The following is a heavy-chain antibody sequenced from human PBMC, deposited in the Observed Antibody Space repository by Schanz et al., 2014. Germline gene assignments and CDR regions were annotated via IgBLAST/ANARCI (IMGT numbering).Heavy chain of an antibody. D-gene: IGHD2-2*01. Sequence: QVQLVQSGAEVKKPGSSVKVSCKLSGGTFSSYTISWMRQAPGQGLEWMGKIIPVLNIATYAQRFQGRVSITADKSTSTAYMELSSLRSDDTAVYYCARDRRRYCSTASCLHDNWFDPWGQGTLVTVSS. CDR1: GGTFSSYT. J-gene: IGHJ5*02. CDR3: ARDRRRYCSTASCLHDNWFDP. CDR2: IIPVLNIA. V-gene: IGHV1-69*04.